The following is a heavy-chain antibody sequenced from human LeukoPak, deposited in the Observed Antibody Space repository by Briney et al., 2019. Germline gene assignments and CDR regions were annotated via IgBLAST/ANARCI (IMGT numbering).Heavy chain of an antibody. CDR1: GYSISSGYY. D-gene: IGHD3-22*01. Sequence: SETLSLTCTVSGYSISSGYYWGWIRQPPGKGLEWIGSIYHSGSTYYNPSLKSRVTISVDTSKNQFSLKLSSVTAADTAVYYCARGRTMIDRPHRGWRVNWFDPWGQGTLVTVSS. V-gene: IGHV4-38-2*02. CDR2: IYHSGST. CDR3: ARGRTMIDRPHRGWRVNWFDP. J-gene: IGHJ5*02.